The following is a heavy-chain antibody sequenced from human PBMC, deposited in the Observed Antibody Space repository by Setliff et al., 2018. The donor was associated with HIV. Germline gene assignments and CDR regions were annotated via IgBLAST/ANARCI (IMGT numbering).Heavy chain of an antibody. CDR2: IKSKTDGGST. J-gene: IGHJ4*02. V-gene: IGHV3-23*01. D-gene: IGHD1-26*01. Sequence: GGSLRLSCAASGFIIRNHWMTWVRQAPGKGLEWVGRIKSKTDGGSTYYADSVKGRFTISRDKSKNTLYLQMNSLRAEDTATYYCVRDPIEGSPDYFDYWGQGALVTVSS. CDR3: VRDPIEGSPDYFDY. CDR1: GFIIRNHW.